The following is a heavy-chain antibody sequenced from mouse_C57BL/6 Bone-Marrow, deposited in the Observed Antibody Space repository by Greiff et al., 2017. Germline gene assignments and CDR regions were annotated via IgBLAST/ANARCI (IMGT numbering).Heavy chain of an antibody. CDR1: GYSITSGYY. J-gene: IGHJ3*01. Sequence: EVKLLESGPGLVKPSQSLSLTCSVTGYSITSGYYWNWIRQFPGNKLEWMGYISYDGSNNYNPSLKNRISITRDTSKNQFFLKLNSVTTEDTATYYCARDMGYGSSYGFAYWGQVTLVTVSA. CDR2: ISYDGSN. V-gene: IGHV3-6*01. D-gene: IGHD1-1*01. CDR3: ARDMGYGSSYGFAY.